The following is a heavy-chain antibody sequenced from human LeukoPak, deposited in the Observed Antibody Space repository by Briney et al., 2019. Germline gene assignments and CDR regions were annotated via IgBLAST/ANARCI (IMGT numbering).Heavy chain of an antibody. V-gene: IGHV1-69*13. CDR3: ARSYSGSYDFDY. CDR2: IIPIFGTA. Sequence: SVKVSCKASGGTFSGYAISWVRQAPGQGLEWMGGIIPIFGTANYAQKFQGRVTITADESTSTAYMELSSLRSEDTAVYYCARSYSGSYDFDYWGQGTLVTVSS. J-gene: IGHJ4*02. D-gene: IGHD1-26*01. CDR1: GGTFSGYA.